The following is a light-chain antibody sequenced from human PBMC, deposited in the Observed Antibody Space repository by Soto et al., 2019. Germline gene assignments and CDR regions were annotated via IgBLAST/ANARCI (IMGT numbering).Light chain of an antibody. CDR3: FSYAGSPTSYV. V-gene: IGLV2-23*01. CDR2: EGS. CDR1: RSDVGTYNL. J-gene: IGLJ1*01. Sequence: VLTQPASVSGSRGQSITFSCTVARSDVGTYNLVSWYQQHPNKTPKFIIYEGSKRPSGVSDRFSGSQSGNTASLTISGLQGDDEADYYCFSYAGSPTSYVFGSGTKVTVL.